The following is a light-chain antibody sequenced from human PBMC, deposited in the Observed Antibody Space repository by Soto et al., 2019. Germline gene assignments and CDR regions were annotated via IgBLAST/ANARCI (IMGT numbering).Light chain of an antibody. Sequence: DIVLTQSPGTLSLSPGERATLSCRASQSVSSNYLAWYQQKPGQAPRLLIYGASSRATGIPDRFSGSGSGTDFTLTITGLEPEESAVYYCQQSDRFPYTFGQGTKLEIK. V-gene: IGKV3-20*01. CDR3: QQSDRFPYT. CDR1: QSVSSNY. J-gene: IGKJ2*01. CDR2: GAS.